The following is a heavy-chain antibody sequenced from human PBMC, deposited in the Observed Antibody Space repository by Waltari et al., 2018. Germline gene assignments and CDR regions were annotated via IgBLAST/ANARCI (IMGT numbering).Heavy chain of an antibody. J-gene: IGHJ4*02. CDR3: ARGPDYDFWSGPYYFDY. D-gene: IGHD3-3*01. CDR1: GGSFSGYY. V-gene: IGHV4-34*01. Sequence: VQLQQWGAGLLKPSETLSLTCAVYGGSFSGYYWRWNRTPPGKGLEWIGEINHSGSTNYNPSLKSRVTISVDTSKNQFSLKLSSVTAADTAVYYCARGPDYDFWSGPYYFDYWGQGTLVTVSS. CDR2: INHSGST.